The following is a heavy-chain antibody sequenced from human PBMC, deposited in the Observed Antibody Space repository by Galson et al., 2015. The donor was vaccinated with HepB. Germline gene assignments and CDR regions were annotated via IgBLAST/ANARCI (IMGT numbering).Heavy chain of an antibody. CDR1: GFTLNPFSRYG. J-gene: IGHJ6*02. CDR3: AKDLLTYYDFWSGKKYYYYGMDV. V-gene: IGHV3-30*18. CDR2: ISYDGSNK. Sequence: SLRLSCAASGFTLNPFSRYGMNWVRQAPGKGLEWVAIISYDGSNKYYLDSVKGRFTISRDNSKNTLYLQMDGLRAEDTAVYFWAKDLLTYYDFWSGKKYYYYGMDVWGQGTTVTVSS. D-gene: IGHD3-3*01.